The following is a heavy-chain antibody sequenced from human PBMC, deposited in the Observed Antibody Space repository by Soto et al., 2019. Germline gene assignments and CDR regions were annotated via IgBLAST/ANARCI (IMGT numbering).Heavy chain of an antibody. D-gene: IGHD3-3*01. CDR2: IIPILGIA. V-gene: IGHV1-69*02. J-gene: IGHJ1*01. CDR1: GGTFSSYT. CDR3: AADNDFWSGHYSLEH. Sequence: SVKVSCKASGGTFSSYTISWVRQAPGQGLEWMGRIIPILGIANYAQKFQGRVTITADKSTSTAYMELTSLRSEDTAVYYCAADNDFWSGHYSLEHWGKGTLVTVSS.